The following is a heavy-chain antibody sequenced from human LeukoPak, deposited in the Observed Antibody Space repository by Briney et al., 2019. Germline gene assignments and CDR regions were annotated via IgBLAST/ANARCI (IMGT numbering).Heavy chain of an antibody. J-gene: IGHJ4*02. CDR3: ARDWGYHDSSGYYDY. Sequence: GGSLRLSCAASGFTFSSYWMSWVRQAPGKGLEWVANIKQDGSEKYYVDSVKGRFTISRDNAKNSLYLQMNSLRAEDTAVYYCARDWGYHDSSGYYDYWGQGTLVTVSS. D-gene: IGHD3-22*01. CDR1: GFTFSSYW. V-gene: IGHV3-7*01. CDR2: IKQDGSEK.